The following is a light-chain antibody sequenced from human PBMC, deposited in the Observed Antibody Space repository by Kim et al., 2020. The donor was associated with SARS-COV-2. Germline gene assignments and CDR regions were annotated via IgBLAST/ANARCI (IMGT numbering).Light chain of an antibody. CDR1: SSDIGDYNY. Sequence: QSVLTQPASVSGSPGQSITISCTGASSDIGDYNYVSWYQQYPGKAPKLMIYEVNNRPSGVSNRFSGSKSDNTASLTISGLQAEDEADYYCSTYTNSPTLAYVFGTGNKVTVL. J-gene: IGLJ1*01. CDR3: STYTNSPTLAYV. V-gene: IGLV2-14*01. CDR2: EVN.